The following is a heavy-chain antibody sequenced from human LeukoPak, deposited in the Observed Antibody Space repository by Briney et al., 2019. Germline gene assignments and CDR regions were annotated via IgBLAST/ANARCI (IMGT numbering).Heavy chain of an antibody. J-gene: IGHJ4*02. V-gene: IGHV3-33*06. CDR3: AKDDDVSSCYSRFEN. Sequence: GGSLRLSCAASGFTFRNYGMHWVRQAPGKGLEWVAVIWSAENNKYYADSVQGRFTISRDNSKNTVLLQMNSLRAEDTAVYYCAKDDDVSSCYSRFENWGQGTLVTVSS. CDR2: IWSAENNK. D-gene: IGHD3-22*01. CDR1: GFTFRNYG.